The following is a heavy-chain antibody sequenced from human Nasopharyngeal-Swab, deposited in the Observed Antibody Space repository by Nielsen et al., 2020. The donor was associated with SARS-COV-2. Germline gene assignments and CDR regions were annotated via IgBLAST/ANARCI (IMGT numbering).Heavy chain of an antibody. CDR2: ISYDGSKK. CDR1: GFTFSSYG. J-gene: IGHJ4*02. V-gene: IGHV3-30*18. D-gene: IGHD5-24*01. CDR3: AKDQMAHFDY. Sequence: SLKISCAASGFTFSSYGMHWVRQAPGKGLEWVAVISYDGSKKYYADSVKGRFTISRDNSKNTLYLQMNSLRAEDTAVYYCAKDQMAHFDYWGQGTLVTVSS.